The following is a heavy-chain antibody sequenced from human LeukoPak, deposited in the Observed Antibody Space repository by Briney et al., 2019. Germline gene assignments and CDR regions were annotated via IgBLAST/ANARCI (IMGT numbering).Heavy chain of an antibody. Sequence: SSETLSLTCAVYGGSFSGYYWSWIRQPPGKGLEWIGEINHSGSTNYNPSLKSRVTISVDTSKNQFSLKLSSVTAADTALYYCARSPITMIPIDAFDIWGQGTMVTVSS. J-gene: IGHJ3*02. CDR3: ARSPITMIPIDAFDI. V-gene: IGHV4-34*01. D-gene: IGHD3-22*01. CDR1: GGSFSGYY. CDR2: INHSGST.